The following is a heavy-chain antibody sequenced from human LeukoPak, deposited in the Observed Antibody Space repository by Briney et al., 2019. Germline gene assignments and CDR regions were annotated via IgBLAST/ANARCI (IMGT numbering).Heavy chain of an antibody. D-gene: IGHD6-13*01. Sequence: GGSLILSCAASGFTFSSYGMHWARQAPGKGLEWVAVISYDGSNKYYADSVKGRFTISRDNSKNTLYLQMNSLRAEDTAVYYCAKDGGAAAAIDYWGQGTLVTVSS. CDR1: GFTFSSYG. V-gene: IGHV3-30*18. CDR3: AKDGGAAAAIDY. CDR2: ISYDGSNK. J-gene: IGHJ4*02.